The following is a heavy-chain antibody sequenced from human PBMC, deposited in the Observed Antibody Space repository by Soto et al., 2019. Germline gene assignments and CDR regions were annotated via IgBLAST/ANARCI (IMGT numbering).Heavy chain of an antibody. CDR3: AREYDSSGYFFDY. CDR2: INAGNGNT. V-gene: IGHV1-3*01. J-gene: IGHJ4*02. Sequence: GASVKVSCKGSGYTFTSYAMHWVRQAPGQRLEWMGWINAGNGNTKYSQNFQGRVTITRDTSASTAYMELSSLRSEDTAVYYCAREYDSSGYFFDYWGQGTLVTVSS. D-gene: IGHD3-22*01. CDR1: GYTFTSYA.